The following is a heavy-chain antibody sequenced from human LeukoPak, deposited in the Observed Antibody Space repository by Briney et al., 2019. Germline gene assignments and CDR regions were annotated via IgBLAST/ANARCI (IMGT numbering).Heavy chain of an antibody. Sequence: GGSLRLSCAASGFTFSSYAMSWVRQAPGKGLEWVSAISGSGGSTYYADSVKGRFTTSRDNSKNTLYLQMNSLRAEDTAVYYCAKGSASSYYYDSSGYWGFDYWGQGTLVTVSS. CDR2: ISGSGGST. CDR1: GFTFSSYA. D-gene: IGHD3-22*01. V-gene: IGHV3-23*01. CDR3: AKGSASSYYYDSSGYWGFDY. J-gene: IGHJ4*02.